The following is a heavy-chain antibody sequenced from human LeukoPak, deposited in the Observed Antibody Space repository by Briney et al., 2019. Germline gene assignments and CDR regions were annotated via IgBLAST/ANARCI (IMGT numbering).Heavy chain of an antibody. V-gene: IGHV5-51*01. D-gene: IGHD2-2*01. CDR1: GSRFASYW. Sequence: GESLKISCKGSGSRFASYWIAWVRQMPGKGLEWMGIIYPGDSDTRYSPSFQGQVTISADKSISTAYLQWSSLKASDTAIYYCARQWGDCSSTSCYSAYWGQGTLVTVSS. CDR3: ARQWGDCSSTSCYSAY. J-gene: IGHJ4*02. CDR2: IYPGDSDT.